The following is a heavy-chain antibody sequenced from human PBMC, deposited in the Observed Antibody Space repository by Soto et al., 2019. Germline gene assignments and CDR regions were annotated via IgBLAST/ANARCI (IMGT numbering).Heavy chain of an antibody. CDR1: GFTFATYG. Sequence: GASVKVSCKASGFTFATYGVQWVRQARGQPLEWIGWIVVGSGDTKYAQKLQERVTITRDNSKNTLYLQMNTLKPEDTAVYYCAKDYPYDLPNYSMDVWGQGTTVTVSS. CDR2: IVVGSGDT. CDR3: AKDYPYDLPNYSMDV. V-gene: IGHV1-58*01. D-gene: IGHD3-3*01. J-gene: IGHJ6*02.